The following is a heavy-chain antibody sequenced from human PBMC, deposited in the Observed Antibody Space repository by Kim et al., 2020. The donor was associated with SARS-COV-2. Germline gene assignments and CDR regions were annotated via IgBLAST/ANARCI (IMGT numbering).Heavy chain of an antibody. Sequence: SVKVSCKASGGTFSSYAISWVRQAPGQGLEWMGGIIPIFGTANYAQKFQGRVTITADESTSTAYMELSSLRSEDTAVYYCATLTGYGGNLDAFDIWGQGTMVTVSS. CDR2: IIPIFGTA. J-gene: IGHJ3*02. CDR3: ATLTGYGGNLDAFDI. D-gene: IGHD2-21*02. CDR1: GGTFSSYA. V-gene: IGHV1-69*13.